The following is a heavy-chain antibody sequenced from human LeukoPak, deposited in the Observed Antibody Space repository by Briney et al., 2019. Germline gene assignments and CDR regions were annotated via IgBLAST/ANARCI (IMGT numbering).Heavy chain of an antibody. Sequence: ASVKVSCKASGGTFSSYAISWVRQAPGQGLEWMGGIIPIFGTANYAQKFQGRVTITTDESTSTAYMELSSLRSEDTAVYYCARDLWYYDSSGYSKYYFDYWGQGTLVTVSS. CDR2: IIPIFGTA. V-gene: IGHV1-69*05. CDR1: GGTFSSYA. J-gene: IGHJ4*02. CDR3: ARDLWYYDSSGYSKYYFDY. D-gene: IGHD3-22*01.